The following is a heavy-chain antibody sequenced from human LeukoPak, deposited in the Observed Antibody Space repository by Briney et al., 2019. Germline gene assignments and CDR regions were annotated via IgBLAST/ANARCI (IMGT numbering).Heavy chain of an antibody. CDR1: GYTFTSYG. J-gene: IGHJ4*02. V-gene: IGHV1-18*01. D-gene: IGHD4-11*01. CDR3: ASGGYSNDFDY. CDR2: ISAYNGNT. Sequence: ASVKVSCKASGYTFTSYGFTWVRQAPGQGLEWMGWISAYNGNTNFAQKLQGRVTMTTDTSTGTAYMELRSLRSDDTAVYYCASGGYSNDFDYWGQGTLVTVSS.